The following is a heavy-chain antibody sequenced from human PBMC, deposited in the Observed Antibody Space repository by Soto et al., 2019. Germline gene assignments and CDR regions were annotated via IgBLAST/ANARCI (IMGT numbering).Heavy chain of an antibody. CDR3: ARRRDGYNYYFDY. CDR1: GYSFTTYW. Sequence: PGESLKISCKTSGYSFTTYWIGWVRQMPGKGLEWMGVVYPGDSDTRYSPSFQGQVTISADKSISTAYLQWSSLKASDTAMYYCARRRDGYNYYFDYWAQGTLVTVSS. J-gene: IGHJ4*02. V-gene: IGHV5-51*01. D-gene: IGHD5-12*01. CDR2: VYPGDSDT.